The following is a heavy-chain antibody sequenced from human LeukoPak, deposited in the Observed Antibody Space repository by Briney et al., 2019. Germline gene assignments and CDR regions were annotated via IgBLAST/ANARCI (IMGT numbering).Heavy chain of an antibody. D-gene: IGHD5-18*01. V-gene: IGHV4-34*01. CDR2: INHSGST. CDR1: GGSFSGYY. J-gene: IGHJ4*02. CDR3: ARVGFNTATLGY. Sequence: TSETLSLTCAVYGGSFSGYYWSWIRQPPGKGLEWIGEINHSGSTNYNPSLKSRVTISVDTSKNQFSLKLSSVTAADTAVYYCARVGFNTATLGYWGQGTLVTVSS.